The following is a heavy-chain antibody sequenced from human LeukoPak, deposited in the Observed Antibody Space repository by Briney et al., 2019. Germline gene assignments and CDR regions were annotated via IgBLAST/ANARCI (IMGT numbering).Heavy chain of an antibody. CDR2: INHSGST. CDR1: GGSFSGYY. CDR3: ARGHTMGY. Sequence: SETLSLTCAVYGGSFSGYYWSWIRQPPGKGLEWIGEINHSGSTNYNPSLKSRVTISVDTSKNQFSLKLSSVTAADTAAYYCARGHTMGYWGQGTLVTVSS. J-gene: IGHJ4*02. V-gene: IGHV4-34*01.